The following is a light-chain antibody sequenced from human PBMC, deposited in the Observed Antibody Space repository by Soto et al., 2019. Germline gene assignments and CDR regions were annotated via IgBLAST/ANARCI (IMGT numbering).Light chain of an antibody. CDR3: QQRSSWYT. J-gene: IGKJ2*01. V-gene: IGKV3-11*01. Sequence: EIVLTHSPATLSLSPGERATLSCRASQSVSSYLAWYQQKPGQAPRLLIYDASTRATGIPARFSGSGSGTDFTLTISSLEPEDFAVYYCQQRSSWYTFGQGTKLEIK. CDR2: DAS. CDR1: QSVSSY.